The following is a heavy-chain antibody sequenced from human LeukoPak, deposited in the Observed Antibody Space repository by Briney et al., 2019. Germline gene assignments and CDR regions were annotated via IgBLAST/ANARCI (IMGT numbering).Heavy chain of an antibody. V-gene: IGHV3-30*03. J-gene: IGHJ6*02. CDR1: GFTFTTCA. D-gene: IGHD2-21*02. CDR3: ARDPGLLELPGPWHLDV. CDR2: ISPYGDRK. Sequence: GTSLRLSCVASGFTFTTCAMHWVRQAPGKGLEWVAEISPYGDRKGYANSVKGRFTISRDNSKNTLNLQLNSLTHEDSGLYFCARDPGLLELPGPWHLDVWGQGTTVIVSS.